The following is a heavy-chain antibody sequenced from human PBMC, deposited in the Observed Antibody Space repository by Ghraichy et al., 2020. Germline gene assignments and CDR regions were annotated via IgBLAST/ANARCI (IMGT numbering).Heavy chain of an antibody. CDR2: ISGSGGST. CDR3: AKDNSALYYYYGMDV. Sequence: GGSLRLSCAASGFTFSSYAMSWVRQAPGKGLEWISTISGSGGSTYYAASVKGRFTISRDNSKNTLYLQMNSLRAEDTAVYYCAKDNSALYYYYGMDVWGQGTTVTVSS. J-gene: IGHJ6*02. D-gene: IGHD4-23*01. CDR1: GFTFSSYA. V-gene: IGHV3-23*01.